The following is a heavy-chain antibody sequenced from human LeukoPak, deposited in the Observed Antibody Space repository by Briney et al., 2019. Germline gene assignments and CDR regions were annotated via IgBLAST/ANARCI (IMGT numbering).Heavy chain of an antibody. J-gene: IGHJ6*03. CDR1: GGSISSYY. CDR3: ARVYYDFWSGYYTYYMDV. CDR2: IYYSGST. D-gene: IGHD3-3*01. V-gene: IGHV4-59*01. Sequence: SETLSLTCTVSGGSISSYYWSWIRQPPGKGLEWVGYIYYSGSTNYNPSLKSRVTISVDTSKNQFSLKLSSVTAADTAVYYCARVYYDFWSGYYTYYMDVWGKGTTVTVSS.